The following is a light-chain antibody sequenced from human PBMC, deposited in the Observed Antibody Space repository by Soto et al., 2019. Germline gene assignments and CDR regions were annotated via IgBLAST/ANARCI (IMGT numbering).Light chain of an antibody. CDR1: QSVSSN. Sequence: EMVMTQSPATLSVSPGERATLSCRASQSVSSNLAWYQQKPGQAPRLLIYGASTRATGVPARFSGSGSGTEVTLHISSLQSEDFAVYHCQHYNSWPRAVGQGTKVESK. J-gene: IGKJ1*01. CDR2: GAS. V-gene: IGKV3-15*01. CDR3: QHYNSWPRA.